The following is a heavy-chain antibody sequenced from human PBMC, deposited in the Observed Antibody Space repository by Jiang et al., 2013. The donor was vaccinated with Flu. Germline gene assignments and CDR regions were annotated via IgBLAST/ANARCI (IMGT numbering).Heavy chain of an antibody. CDR3: ARLGDPIGHYTNYYYYAMDV. Sequence: LLKPSETLSLTCNVSGGSISSSRYYWGWIRQPPGKGLEWIGRIDYIGGTYYNPSLKSRVTISVDKSENQFSLKLSSVTAAESAVYYCARLGDPIGHYTNYYYYAMDVWGQGTTVTVSS. J-gene: IGHJ6*02. CDR1: GGSISSSRYY. D-gene: IGHD3-16*01. CDR2: IDYIGGT. V-gene: IGHV4-39*01.